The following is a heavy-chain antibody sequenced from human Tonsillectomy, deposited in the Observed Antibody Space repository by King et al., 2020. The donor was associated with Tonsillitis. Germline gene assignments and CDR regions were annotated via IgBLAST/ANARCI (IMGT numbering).Heavy chain of an antibody. CDR2: IGTAGDT. V-gene: IGHV3-13*01. D-gene: IGHD3-3*01. CDR1: GFTFSSYD. CDR3: ARAVGWYYDFWSGQSGFDY. Sequence: VQLVESGGGLVQPGGSLRLSCAASGFTFSSYDMHWVRQATGKGLEWVSAIGTAGDTYYLGSVKGRFTISRENAKNSLYLQMNSLRAGDTAVYYCARAVGWYYDFWSGQSGFDYWGQGTLVTVSS. J-gene: IGHJ4*02.